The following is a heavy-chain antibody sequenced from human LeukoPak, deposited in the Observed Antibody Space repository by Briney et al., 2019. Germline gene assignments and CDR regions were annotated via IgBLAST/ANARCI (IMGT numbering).Heavy chain of an antibody. Sequence: PSGTLSLTCAVSGGSISSSNWWSWVRQPPGKGLEWIGEIYHSGSTNYNPSLKSRVTISVDKSKNQFSLKLSSVTAADTAVYYCARAGYDILTGYFAGPFDYWGQGTLVTVSS. CDR2: IYHSGST. D-gene: IGHD3-9*01. CDR1: GGSISSSNW. J-gene: IGHJ4*02. CDR3: ARAGYDILTGYFAGPFDY. V-gene: IGHV4-4*02.